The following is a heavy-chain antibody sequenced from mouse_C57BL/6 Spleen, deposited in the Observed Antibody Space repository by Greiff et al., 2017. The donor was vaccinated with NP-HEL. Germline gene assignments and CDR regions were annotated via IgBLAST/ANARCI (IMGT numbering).Heavy chain of an antibody. V-gene: IGHV5-4*01. Sequence: EVKLMESGGGLVKPGGSLKLSCAASGFTFSSYAMSWVRQTPEKRLEWVATISDGGSYTYYPDNVKGRFTISRDNAKNNLYLQMSHLKSEDTAMYYCAREGGRGAMDYWGQGTSVTVSS. CDR1: GFTFSSYA. J-gene: IGHJ4*01. CDR2: ISDGGSYT. CDR3: AREGGRGAMDY.